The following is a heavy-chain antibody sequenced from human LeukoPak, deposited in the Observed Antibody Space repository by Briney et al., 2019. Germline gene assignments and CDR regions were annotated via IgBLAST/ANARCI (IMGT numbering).Heavy chain of an antibody. Sequence: GRSLRLSCAASGFTFSSYGMHWVRQAPGKGLEWVAVISYDGSNKYYADSVKGRFTISRDNAKNSLYLQMNSLRAEDTAVYYCARLRTYYYGSGSYGYYYGMDVWGQGTTVTVSS. CDR2: ISYDGSNK. CDR1: GFTFSSYG. CDR3: ARLRTYYYGSGSYGYYYGMDV. V-gene: IGHV3-30*03. D-gene: IGHD3-10*01. J-gene: IGHJ6*02.